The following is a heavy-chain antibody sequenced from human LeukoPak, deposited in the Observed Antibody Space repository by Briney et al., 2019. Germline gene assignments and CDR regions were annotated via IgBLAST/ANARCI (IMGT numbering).Heavy chain of an antibody. CDR1: GYTFTSYY. Sequence: ASVKVSCKASGYTFTSYYIHWVRQAPGEGLEWMGIINPSGGSTSYAQKFQGRVTMTRDMSTSTVYMELSSLRSEDTAVYYCARDRVVVVPAAQYYFDYWGQGTLVTVSS. J-gene: IGHJ4*02. CDR3: ARDRVVVVPAAQYYFDY. CDR2: INPSGGST. V-gene: IGHV1-46*01. D-gene: IGHD2-2*01.